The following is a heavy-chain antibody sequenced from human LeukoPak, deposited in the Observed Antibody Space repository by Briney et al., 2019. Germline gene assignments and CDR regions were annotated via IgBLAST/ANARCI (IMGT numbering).Heavy chain of an antibody. Sequence: GGSLRLSCAASGFTLSDYYMSWIRQAPGKGLEWVSYISSDGSIIHYADSVKGRFTISRDNAKSSLYLQMNSLRAEDTTVYYCARDSYDIGWYYFDYWGQGTLVTVSS. V-gene: IGHV3-11*04. J-gene: IGHJ4*02. CDR2: ISSDGSII. D-gene: IGHD6-19*01. CDR1: GFTLSDYY. CDR3: ARDSYDIGWYYFDY.